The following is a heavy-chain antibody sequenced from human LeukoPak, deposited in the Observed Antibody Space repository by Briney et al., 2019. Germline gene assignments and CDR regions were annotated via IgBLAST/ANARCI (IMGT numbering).Heavy chain of an antibody. V-gene: IGHV1-2*06. CDR1: GYTFTGYY. CDR3: AREALLIVGAPSDY. Sequence: ASVKVSCKASGYTFTGYYMHWVRQAPGQGLEWMGRINPNSGGTNYAQKFQGRVTMTRDTSISTAYMELSRLRSDDTAVYYCAREALLIVGAPSDYWGQGTLVTVSS. D-gene: IGHD1-26*01. CDR2: INPNSGGT. J-gene: IGHJ4*02.